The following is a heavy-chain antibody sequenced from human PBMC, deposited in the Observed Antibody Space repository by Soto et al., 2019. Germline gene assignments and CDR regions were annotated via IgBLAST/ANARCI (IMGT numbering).Heavy chain of an antibody. Sequence: SETLSLTCAVSGGSISSGGYSWSWIRQPPGKGLEWIGYIYYSGSTYYNPSLKSRVTISVDTSKNQFSLKLSSVTAADTAVYYCARSDGRYWGQGTLVTVSS. V-gene: IGHV4-30-4*07. CDR3: ARSDGRY. CDR1: GGSISSGGYS. CDR2: IYYSGST. J-gene: IGHJ4*02.